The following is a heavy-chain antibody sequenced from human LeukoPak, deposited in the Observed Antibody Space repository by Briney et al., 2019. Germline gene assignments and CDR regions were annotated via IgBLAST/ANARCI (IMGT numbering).Heavy chain of an antibody. CDR2: IYYNGST. CDR1: GGSLSSYY. J-gene: IGHJ5*02. V-gene: IGHV4-59*01. CDR3: ARHYVWGRHNWFER. D-gene: IGHD3-16*01. Sequence: SETLSLTCTVSGGSLSSYYWSWVRQPPGQGLEWIGYIYYNGSTNNNPSLKSRVTISVDTSTNQFSLKLSSVTAAVTAVYYCARHYVWGRHNWFERWGQGALVTDSS.